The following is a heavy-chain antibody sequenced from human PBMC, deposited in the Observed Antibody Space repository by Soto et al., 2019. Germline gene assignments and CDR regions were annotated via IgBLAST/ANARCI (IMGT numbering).Heavy chain of an antibody. CDR2: IYGTGTT. J-gene: IGHJ4*02. V-gene: IGHV4-59*01. CDR1: DGSISSYY. CDR3: AGFSSGTYLFGL. Sequence: SETLSLTCTVSDGSISSYYWSWIRQPPGKGLEWIGYIYGTGTTNYAPSLKNRVTMSLHTSKNQFSLTLSSVTAADTAMYYCAGFSSGTYLFGLWGPGTRVTVSS. D-gene: IGHD1-26*01.